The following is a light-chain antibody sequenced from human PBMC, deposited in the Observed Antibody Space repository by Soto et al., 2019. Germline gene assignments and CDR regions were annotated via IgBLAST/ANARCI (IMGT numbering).Light chain of an antibody. J-gene: IGLJ1*01. Sequence: HSALTQPPSVSGSPGQSVTISCTGTSSDVGSYNRVSWYKQPPGAAPKLVIYEVIHRPSGVPDRFSGSKSGNTASLTISGLQAEDEADFYCYSYTSSSTYVFGTGTKLTVL. CDR1: SSDVGSYNR. CDR2: EVI. V-gene: IGLV2-18*02. CDR3: YSYTSSSTYV.